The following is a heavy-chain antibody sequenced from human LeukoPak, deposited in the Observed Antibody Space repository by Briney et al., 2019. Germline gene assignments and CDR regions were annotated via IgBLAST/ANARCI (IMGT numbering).Heavy chain of an antibody. CDR3: ARVAKPYCGSSSCPTDH. D-gene: IGHD2-2*01. J-gene: IGHJ4*02. CDR2: ISWNSDSI. V-gene: IGHV3-9*01. CDR1: GFTFGDYA. Sequence: PGRSLRLSCAASGFTFGDYAMHWVRQAPGKGLEWVSGISWNSDSIGYADSVKGRFTISRDNAKNSLYLQMNSLRAEDTAVYYCARVAKPYCGSSSCPTDHWGQGTLVTVSS.